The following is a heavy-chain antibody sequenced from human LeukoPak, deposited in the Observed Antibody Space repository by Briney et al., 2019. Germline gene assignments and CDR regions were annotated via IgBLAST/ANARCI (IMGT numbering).Heavy chain of an antibody. D-gene: IGHD2-8*01. V-gene: IGHV3-30*04. Sequence: GGSLRLSCAASGFTFSSYAMHWVRQAPGKGLEWVAVISYDGSNKYYADSVKGRFTISRDNSKNTLYLQMNSLRAEDTAVYYCARKAHYCTNGVCPIYYYYYMDVWGKGTTVTVSS. CDR3: ARKAHYCTNGVCPIYYYYYMDV. CDR1: GFTFSSYA. CDR2: ISYDGSNK. J-gene: IGHJ6*03.